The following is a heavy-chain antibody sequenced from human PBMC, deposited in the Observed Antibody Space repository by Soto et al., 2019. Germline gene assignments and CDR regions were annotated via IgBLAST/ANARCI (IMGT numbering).Heavy chain of an antibody. CDR1: GFTFSSYS. CDR3: ARGSSSGSFDY. J-gene: IGHJ4*02. CDR2: ISSSSSYI. V-gene: IGHV3-21*01. D-gene: IGHD6-19*01. Sequence: GGSLRLSCAASGFTFSSYSINWGRQAPGKGLEWVSSISSSSSYIYYADSVKGRFTISRDNAKNSLYLQMNSLRAEDTAVYYCARGSSSGSFDYWGQGTLVTVSS.